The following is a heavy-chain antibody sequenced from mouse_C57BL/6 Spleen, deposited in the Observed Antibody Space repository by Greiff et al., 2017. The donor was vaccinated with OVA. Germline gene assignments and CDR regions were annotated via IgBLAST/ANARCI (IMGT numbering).Heavy chain of an antibody. D-gene: IGHD2-10*01. CDR2: ISGGGGNT. Sequence: EVQRVESGGGLVKPGGSLKLSCAASGFTFSSYTMSWVRQTPEKRLEWVATISGGGGNTYYPDSVKGRFTISRDNAKNTLYLQMSSLRSEDTALYYCARLAYQGAMDYWGQGTSVTVSS. CDR1: GFTFSSYT. CDR3: ARLAYQGAMDY. V-gene: IGHV5-9*01. J-gene: IGHJ4*01.